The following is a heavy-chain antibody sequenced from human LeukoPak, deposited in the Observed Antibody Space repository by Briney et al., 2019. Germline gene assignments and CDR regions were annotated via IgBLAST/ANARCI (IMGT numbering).Heavy chain of an antibody. CDR2: IYCSGST. Sequence: PSETLSLTCTVSGGSISSYYWSWLRQPPGKGLEWIGYIYCSGSTNYNPSLKSRVTISVDTSKNQFSLKLSSVTAADTAVYYCARSRPPSYYDFWSGYYYYYYGMDVWGQGTTVTVSS. CDR1: GGSISSYY. J-gene: IGHJ6*02. CDR3: ARSRPPSYYDFWSGYYYYYYGMDV. V-gene: IGHV4-59*01. D-gene: IGHD3-3*01.